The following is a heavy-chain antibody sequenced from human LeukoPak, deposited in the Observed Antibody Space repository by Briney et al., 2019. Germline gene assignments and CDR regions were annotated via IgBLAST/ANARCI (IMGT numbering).Heavy chain of an antibody. CDR1: GGSISSYY. CDR2: IYYSGST. Sequence: SETLSLTCTVSGGSISSYYWSWIRQPLGKGLEWIGYIYYSGSTNYNPSLKSRVTISVDTSKNQFSLKLSSVTAADTAVYYCARHGGLLWFGEPSNWFDPWGQGTLVTVSS. J-gene: IGHJ5*02. CDR3: ARHGGLLWFGEPSNWFDP. V-gene: IGHV4-59*08. D-gene: IGHD3-10*01.